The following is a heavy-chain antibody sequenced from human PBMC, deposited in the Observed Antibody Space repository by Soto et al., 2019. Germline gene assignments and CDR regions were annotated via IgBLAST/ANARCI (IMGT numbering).Heavy chain of an antibody. CDR1: GYTFTSNT. Sequence: QVQLVQSGAEVKKPGASVKVSCKASGYTFTSNTIHWVRQAPGQRLEWMGWINGGNGNTKYSQKFQGRVTIIRDTSASTAYMELSRLRSEDTAVYYCAREEAGDTAMANDYWGQGTLVTVSS. D-gene: IGHD5-18*01. J-gene: IGHJ4*02. V-gene: IGHV1-3*01. CDR3: AREEAGDTAMANDY. CDR2: INGGNGNT.